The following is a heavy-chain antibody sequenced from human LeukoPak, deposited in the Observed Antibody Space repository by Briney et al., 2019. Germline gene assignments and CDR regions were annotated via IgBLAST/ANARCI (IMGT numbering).Heavy chain of an antibody. J-gene: IGHJ5*02. V-gene: IGHV4-38-2*02. Sequence: SGTLSLTCAVSGYSISSGYYWGWIRQPPGKGLEWIGSIYHSGSTYYNPSLKSRVTISVDTSKNQFSLKLSSVTAADTAVYYCARDSSSYNWFDPWGQGTLVTVSS. CDR3: ARDSSSYNWFDP. CDR1: GYSISSGYY. D-gene: IGHD6-6*01. CDR2: IYHSGST.